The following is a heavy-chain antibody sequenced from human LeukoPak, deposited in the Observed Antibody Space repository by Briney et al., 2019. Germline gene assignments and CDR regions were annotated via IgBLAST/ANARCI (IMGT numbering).Heavy chain of an antibody. CDR3: ASEYCSGGNCYFDY. CDR1: EYSFATYW. V-gene: IGHV5-51*01. CDR2: IFPGDSDT. Sequence: GESPKISCKGSEYSFATYWIGWVRQMPGQGLEWMGIIFPGDSDTRYSPSFQGQVTISADKSISTAYLQWSSLKASDTAIYYCASEYCSGGNCYFDYWGQGNLVTVSS. D-gene: IGHD2-15*01. J-gene: IGHJ4*02.